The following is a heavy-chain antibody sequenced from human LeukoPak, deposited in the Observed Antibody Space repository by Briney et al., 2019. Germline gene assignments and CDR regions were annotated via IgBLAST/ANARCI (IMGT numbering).Heavy chain of an antibody. CDR3: ARDLRGYSGYYFDY. Sequence: ASVKVSCKASGYTFTDYYMHWVRQRPGQGLEWMGWINPNSGGTNYAQRFQGRVTMTRDTSIGTAYMELSRLRSNDTAVYYCARDLRGYSGYYFDYWGQGTLVTVSS. V-gene: IGHV1-2*02. D-gene: IGHD5-12*01. CDR1: GYTFTDYY. J-gene: IGHJ4*02. CDR2: INPNSGGT.